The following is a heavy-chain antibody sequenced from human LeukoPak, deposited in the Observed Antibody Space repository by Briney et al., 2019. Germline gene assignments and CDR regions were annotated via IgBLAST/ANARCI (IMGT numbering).Heavy chain of an antibody. V-gene: IGHV1-2*06. J-gene: IGHJ6*02. CDR1: GHTFTGYY. D-gene: IGHD6-6*01. CDR3: AKERSNGMDV. CDR2: INPNSGGT. Sequence: ASVKVSCKASGHTFTGYYMHWVRQAPGQGLEWMGRINPNSGGTSYAQKFQGRVTMTRDTSISTAYMELSRLRSDDTAVYYCAKERSNGMDVWGQGTTVTVSS.